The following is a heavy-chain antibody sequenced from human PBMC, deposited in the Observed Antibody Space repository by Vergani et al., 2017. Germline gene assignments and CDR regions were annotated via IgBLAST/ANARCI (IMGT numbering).Heavy chain of an antibody. Sequence: EVQLVESGGGLVQPGGSLRLSCAASGFTFSSYEMNWVRQAPGKGLEWVSYISSSGSNIYYADSVKGRFTISRDNAKNSLYLQMNSLRAEDTAVYYCAISPGYSSGWYYDYGGQGTLVTVSS. CDR3: AISPGYSSGWYYDY. D-gene: IGHD6-19*01. V-gene: IGHV3-48*03. CDR1: GFTFSSYE. CDR2: ISSSGSNI. J-gene: IGHJ4*02.